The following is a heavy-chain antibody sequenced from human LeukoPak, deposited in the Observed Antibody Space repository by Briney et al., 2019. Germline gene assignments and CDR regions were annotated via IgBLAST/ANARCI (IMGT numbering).Heavy chain of an antibody. V-gene: IGHV3-30*04. J-gene: IGHJ4*02. CDR1: GFTFSRYT. CDR3: ARDPSEYFDY. Sequence: GGSLRLSCVASGFTFSRYTMHWVRQAPGKGLEWVAVISFYENNAYYADSVKGRFTISRDDSKNTLFLQMNSLTTEDTAVYYCARDPSEYFDYWGQGTLVTVSS. CDR2: ISFYENNA.